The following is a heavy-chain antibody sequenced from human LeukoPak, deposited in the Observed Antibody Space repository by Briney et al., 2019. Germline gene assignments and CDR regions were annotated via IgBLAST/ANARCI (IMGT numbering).Heavy chain of an antibody. CDR1: GFTFSSYS. CDR2: ISSSSSYI. V-gene: IGHV3-21*01. D-gene: IGHD3-22*01. CDR3: ARDQGSGSSGYYVYFDY. Sequence: PGGSLRLSCAASGFTFSSYSMNWVRQAPGKGLEWVSSISSSSSYIYYADSVKGRFTISRDNAKNSLYLQMNSLRAEDTAVYYCARDQGSGSSGYYVYFDYWGQGALVTVSS. J-gene: IGHJ4*02.